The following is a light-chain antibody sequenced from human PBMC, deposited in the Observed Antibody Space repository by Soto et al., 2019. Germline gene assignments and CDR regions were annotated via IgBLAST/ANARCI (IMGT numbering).Light chain of an antibody. CDR1: SSDVGGYNY. CDR3: GSYAGNNKYV. V-gene: IGLV2-8*01. CDR2: EVS. J-gene: IGLJ1*01. Sequence: QSVLTQPPSASGSPGQSVTISCTGTSSDVGGYNYVSWYQQHPGKAPKLIIYEVSQRPSGVSDRFSGSESGNTASLTVSGLQAEDEADYYCGSYAGNNKYVFGTGTKVTVL.